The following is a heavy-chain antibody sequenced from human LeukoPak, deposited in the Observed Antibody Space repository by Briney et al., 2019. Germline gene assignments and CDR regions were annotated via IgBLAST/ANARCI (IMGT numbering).Heavy chain of an antibody. Sequence: GASVKVSCKASGYTFTSYDINWVRQATGQGLEWMGWMNPNSGGTNYAQKFQGRVTMTRDTSISTAYMELSRLRSDDTAVYYCARDPTDYWGQGTLVTVSS. CDR1: GYTFTSYD. CDR2: MNPNSGGT. CDR3: ARDPTDY. V-gene: IGHV1-2*02. J-gene: IGHJ4*02.